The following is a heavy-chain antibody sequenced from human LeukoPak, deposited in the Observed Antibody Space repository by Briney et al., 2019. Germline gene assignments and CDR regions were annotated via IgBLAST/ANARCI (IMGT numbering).Heavy chain of an antibody. D-gene: IGHD3-22*01. CDR1: GFTFGSYT. CDR3: AKEGFHYDSSGYLYYFDY. Sequence: GGSLRLSCAASGFTFGSYTMNWVRQAPGKGLEWVSSISPSGSSTWNADSVKGRFTISRDNSKNTLYLQMNSLRAEDTAVYYCAKEGFHYDSSGYLYYFDYWGQGTLVTVSS. CDR2: ISPSGSST. J-gene: IGHJ4*02. V-gene: IGHV3-21*04.